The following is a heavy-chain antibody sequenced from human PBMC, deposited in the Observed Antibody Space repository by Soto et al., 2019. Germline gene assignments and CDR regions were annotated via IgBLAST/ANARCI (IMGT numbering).Heavy chain of an antibody. CDR1: GGSISSGGYS. Sequence: QLQLQESGSGLVKPSQTLSLTCAVSGGSISSGGYSWSWIRQPPGNDLEWIGCIYHSGSTHYNPSLKSRVTISVDRSINQFSLKLRSVTAADTAVYYCARGSGYVTTPFDYWGQGTLVTVSS. CDR3: ARGSGYVTTPFDY. J-gene: IGHJ4*02. D-gene: IGHD5-12*01. CDR2: IYHSGST. V-gene: IGHV4-30-2*01.